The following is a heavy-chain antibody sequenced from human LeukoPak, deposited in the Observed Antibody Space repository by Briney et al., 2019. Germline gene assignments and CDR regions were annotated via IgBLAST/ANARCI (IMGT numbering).Heavy chain of an antibody. D-gene: IGHD6-13*01. CDR2: FDPEDGET. J-gene: IGHJ6*04. CDR3: TAAGTGYYGMDV. CDR1: GYTLTELS. Sequence: ASVKVSCKVSGYTLTELSMHWVRQAPGKGLEWMGGFDPEDGETIYAQKFQGRVTMTEDTSTDTAYMELSSLRSEDTAVCYCTAAGTGYYGMDVWGKGTTVTVSS. V-gene: IGHV1-24*01.